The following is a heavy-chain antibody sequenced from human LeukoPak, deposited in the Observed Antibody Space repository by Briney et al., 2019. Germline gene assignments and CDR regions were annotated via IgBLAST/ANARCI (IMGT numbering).Heavy chain of an antibody. V-gene: IGHV5-51*01. CDR1: GYIFTHYW. CDR2: IFPADSDT. Sequence: GESLKISCQASGYIFTHYWIGWARHMPGKGLEWMGAIFPADSDTRYNPSFLGQVTISADKSISTAYLQWSFLKASDTAMYYCARQIDFPGRRTAYSINKGFHYWGQGTLVTVSS. D-gene: IGHD6-13*01. J-gene: IGHJ4*02. CDR3: ARQIDFPGRRTAYSINKGFHY.